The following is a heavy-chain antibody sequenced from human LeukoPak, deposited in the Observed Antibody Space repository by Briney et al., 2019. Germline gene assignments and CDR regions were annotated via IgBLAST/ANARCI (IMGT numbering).Heavy chain of an antibody. Sequence: PSETLSLTCTVSGDSISSYYWSWIRQPPGKGLEWIAYIYYSGSTYYNPSLKSRVTISVDRSKNQFSLKLSSVTAADTAVYYCARGAQDDYDILTGDWYFDLWGRGTLVTVSS. D-gene: IGHD3-9*01. CDR1: GDSISSYY. J-gene: IGHJ2*01. V-gene: IGHV4-59*12. CDR3: ARGAQDDYDILTGDWYFDL. CDR2: IYYSGST.